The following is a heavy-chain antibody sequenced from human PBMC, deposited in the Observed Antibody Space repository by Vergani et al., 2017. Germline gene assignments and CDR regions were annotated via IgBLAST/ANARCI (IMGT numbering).Heavy chain of an antibody. CDR3: ARRDSSSPALDY. CDR2: IGTAGDT. D-gene: IGHD6-6*01. CDR1: GFTFSTYD. V-gene: IGHV3-13*01. J-gene: IGHJ4*02. Sequence: EVKLVESGGGLVQPGGSLRLPCAASGFTFSTYDMHWVRQATGKGLEWVSAIGTAGDTYYPGSVKGRFTISRENAKNSLYLQMNGLRAGDTAVYYCARRDSSSPALDYWGQGSLVTVSS.